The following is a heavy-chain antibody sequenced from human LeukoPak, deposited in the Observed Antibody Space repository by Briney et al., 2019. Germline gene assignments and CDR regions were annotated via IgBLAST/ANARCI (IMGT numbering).Heavy chain of an antibody. CDR1: GFTFSSYG. Sequence: GGSLRLSCAASGFTFSSYGMHWVRQAPGKGLEWVAVISYDGRNKYYADSVKGRFTISRDNSKNTLYLQMNSLRAEDTAVYYCAKAPSAMVRGVIVQWFDPWGQGTLVTVSS. CDR3: AKAPSAMVRGVIVQWFDP. CDR2: ISYDGRNK. D-gene: IGHD3-10*01. V-gene: IGHV3-30*18. J-gene: IGHJ5*02.